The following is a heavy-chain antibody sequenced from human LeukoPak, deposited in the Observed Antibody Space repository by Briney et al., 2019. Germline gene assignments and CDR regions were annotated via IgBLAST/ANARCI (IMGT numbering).Heavy chain of an antibody. V-gene: IGHV1-69*06. Sequence: SVKVSCKASGGTFSNYAISWVRQAPGQGLEWMGGIIPIFGTANYAQKFRGRVTITADKSTRTAYMELSSLRSEDTAVYYCAKESSLGYCSGGSCINWFDPWGQGTLVTVSS. CDR3: AKESSLGYCSGGSCINWFDP. J-gene: IGHJ5*02. D-gene: IGHD2-15*01. CDR2: IIPIFGTA. CDR1: GGTFSNYA.